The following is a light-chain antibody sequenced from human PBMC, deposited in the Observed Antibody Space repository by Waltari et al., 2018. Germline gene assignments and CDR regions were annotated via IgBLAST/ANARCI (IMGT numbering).Light chain of an antibody. CDR1: TGHSSNI. Sequence: QLVLTQSPSAYASLGASVKLTCTLSTGHSSNIIAWLHQRPAKGPRSLMKVNSEGSHTKGDDIPDRFSGSGSGADRYLTISNVQSEDEADYYCETGGHGTWVFGGGTKLTVL. CDR2: VNSEGSH. J-gene: IGLJ3*02. V-gene: IGLV4-69*01. CDR3: ETGGHGTWV.